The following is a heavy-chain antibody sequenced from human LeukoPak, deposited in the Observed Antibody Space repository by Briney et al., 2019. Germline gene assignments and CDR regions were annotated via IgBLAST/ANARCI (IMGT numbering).Heavy chain of an antibody. J-gene: IGHJ6*02. CDR2: IYHSGST. V-gene: IGHV4-4*02. CDR1: GGSISSSNW. CDR3: ARVGYCSGGSCYLYYYYYGMDV. D-gene: IGHD2-15*01. Sequence: SGTLSLTCAVSGGSISSSNWWSWVRQPPGKGLEWIGEIYHSGSTDYNPSLKSRVTISVDKSKNQFSLKLSSVTAADTAVYYCARVGYCSGGSCYLYYYYYGMDVWGQGTTVTVSS.